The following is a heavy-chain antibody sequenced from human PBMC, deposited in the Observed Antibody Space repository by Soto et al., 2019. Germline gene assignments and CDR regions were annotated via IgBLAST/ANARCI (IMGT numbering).Heavy chain of an antibody. D-gene: IGHD3-22*01. Sequence: ASVKVSCKASGYTFTSYGISWVRQAPGQGLEWMGWISAYNGNTNYAQKLQGRVTMTTDTSTSTAYMELRSLRSDDTAVYYCARDRYYYDSSGSYNWFDLWGQGTLVTVSS. CDR2: ISAYNGNT. J-gene: IGHJ5*02. CDR1: GYTFTSYG. V-gene: IGHV1-18*01. CDR3: ARDRYYYDSSGSYNWFDL.